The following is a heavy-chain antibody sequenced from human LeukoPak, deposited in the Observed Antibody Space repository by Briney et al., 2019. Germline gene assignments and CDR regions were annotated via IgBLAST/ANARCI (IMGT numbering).Heavy chain of an antibody. CDR2: IYYSRST. J-gene: IGHJ6*03. Sequence: SETLSLTCTVSGGSISSYYWSWIRLPPGKGLEWIGYIYYSRSTNYNPSLKSRVTISIDTSKNQFSLKLSSVTAADTAVYYCATTGYSSGWYEDYYYYYYMDVWGKGTTVTVSS. V-gene: IGHV4-59*08. CDR1: GGSISSYY. CDR3: ATTGYSSGWYEDYYYYYYMDV. D-gene: IGHD6-19*01.